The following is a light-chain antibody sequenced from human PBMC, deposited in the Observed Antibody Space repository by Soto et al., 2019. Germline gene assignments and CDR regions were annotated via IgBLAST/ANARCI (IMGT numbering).Light chain of an antibody. Sequence: DIQMTQSPSTLSASVGDRVTITCRASQNINRWLAWYQQKPGRAPKFLMYDASSFESGVPSRFSGSGSGTEFTLTITSLQPDDFGSYYCQQYNAFSPWTFGQGTKVDIK. CDR1: QNINRW. J-gene: IGKJ1*01. CDR3: QQYNAFSPWT. CDR2: DAS. V-gene: IGKV1-5*01.